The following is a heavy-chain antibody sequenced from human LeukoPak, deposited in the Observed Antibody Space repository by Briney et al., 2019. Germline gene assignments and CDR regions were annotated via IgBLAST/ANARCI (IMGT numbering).Heavy chain of an antibody. Sequence: GSLRLSCAASGFTFSSYGMHWVRQAPGKGLEWVAVISYDGSNKYYADSVKGRFTISRDNSKNTPYLQMNSLRAEDTAVYYCAKAAWIQLWLLDYWGQGTLVTVSS. CDR1: GFTFSSYG. D-gene: IGHD5-18*01. J-gene: IGHJ4*02. CDR3: AKAAWIQLWLLDY. V-gene: IGHV3-30*18. CDR2: ISYDGSNK.